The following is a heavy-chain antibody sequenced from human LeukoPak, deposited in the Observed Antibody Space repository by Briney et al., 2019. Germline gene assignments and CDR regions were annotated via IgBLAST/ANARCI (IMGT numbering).Heavy chain of an antibody. CDR3: AREREAALCFDY. CDR2: INPSGSST. Sequence: ASVKVSCKASGYTFTSYNIDWMRQAPGQGLEWMGMINPSGSSTSNAQKFQGRVTMPRDTPTSTVYMELSSLRSEDTAVYYCAREREAALCFDYWGQGTLVSVSS. J-gene: IGHJ4*02. CDR1: GYTFTSYN. V-gene: IGHV1-46*01. D-gene: IGHD6-25*01.